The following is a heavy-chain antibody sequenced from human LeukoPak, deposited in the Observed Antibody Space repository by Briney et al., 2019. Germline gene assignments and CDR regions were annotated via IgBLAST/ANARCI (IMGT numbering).Heavy chain of an antibody. Sequence: ASVKVSCKASGYTFTSYDINWVRQATGQGLEWMGWMNPNSGGTNYAQKFQGRVTMTRDTSISTAYMELSRLRSDDTAVYYCARDPAPSYFGYWGQGTLVTVSS. V-gene: IGHV1-2*02. CDR1: GYTFTSYD. CDR3: ARDPAPSYFGY. CDR2: MNPNSGGT. J-gene: IGHJ4*02.